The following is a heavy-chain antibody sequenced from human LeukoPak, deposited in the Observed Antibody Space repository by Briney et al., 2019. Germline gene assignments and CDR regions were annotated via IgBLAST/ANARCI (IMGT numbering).Heavy chain of an antibody. CDR1: GFTFSTHT. J-gene: IGHJ3*02. CDR2: ISSSSTII. CDR3: AREPTTGTTLGAFDM. D-gene: IGHD1-7*01. V-gene: IGHV3-48*01. Sequence: GGSLRLSCAASGFTFSTHTMNWVRQAPGKGLEWVSSISSSSTIIYYTDSVKGRFTISRDNAKNSLYLQMNSLRADDTAVYYCAREPTTGTTLGAFDMWGQGTMVTVSS.